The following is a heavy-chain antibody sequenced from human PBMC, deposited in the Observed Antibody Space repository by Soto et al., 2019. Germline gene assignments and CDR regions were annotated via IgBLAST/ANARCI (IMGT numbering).Heavy chain of an antibody. CDR1: GFTFDDYA. Sequence: EVQLVESGGGLVQPGRSLRLSCAASGFTFDDYAMHWVRQAPGKGLEWVSGISWNSGSIGYADSVKGRFTISRDNAKNSLYLQMNSLRAEDTALYYCAKDPRSDSSSWFDYWGQGTLVTVSS. D-gene: IGHD6-13*01. CDR2: ISWNSGSI. CDR3: AKDPRSDSSSWFDY. V-gene: IGHV3-9*01. J-gene: IGHJ4*02.